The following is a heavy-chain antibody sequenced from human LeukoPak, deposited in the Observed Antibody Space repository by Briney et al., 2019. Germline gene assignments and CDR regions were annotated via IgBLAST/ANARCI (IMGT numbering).Heavy chain of an antibody. CDR2: ISESGGSK. CDR1: GFTFSSYA. D-gene: IGHD6-6*01. V-gene: IGHV3-23*01. J-gene: IGHJ4*02. Sequence: PGGSLRLSCAASGFTFSSYAMNWVGQAPGKGLEWVSSISESGGSKYHADSAKGRFTISRDNSQNTLYLQMNSLRAEDTAVYYCAKRAAARTLDYWGQGTLVTVSS. CDR3: AKRAAARTLDY.